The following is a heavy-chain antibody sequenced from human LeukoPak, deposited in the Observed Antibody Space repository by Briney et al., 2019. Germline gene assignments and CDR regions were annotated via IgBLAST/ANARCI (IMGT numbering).Heavy chain of an antibody. Sequence: ASVKVSCKASGYSFTSYDINWVRQATGQGLEWMGYMNPNSYKTGYAQKFQGRVAMTRNTSISTAYMELSSLRSEDTAVYYCTRGNNGNDYWGQGTLVTVSS. V-gene: IGHV1-8*01. J-gene: IGHJ4*02. CDR1: GYSFTSYD. CDR2: MNPNSYKT. D-gene: IGHD1/OR15-1a*01. CDR3: TRGNNGNDY.